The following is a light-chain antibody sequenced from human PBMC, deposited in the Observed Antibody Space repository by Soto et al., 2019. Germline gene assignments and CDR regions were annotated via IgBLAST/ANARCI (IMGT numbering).Light chain of an antibody. CDR2: SNT. V-gene: IGLV1-47*02. Sequence: QSALTQPPSASGTPGQRVTVSCSGSSSNIGRDYVYWYQQLPGTAPKLLIYSNTQRPSGVPDRFSGSKSGTSASLAISGLRSEDEADYYCVAWDDSLSGYVFGTGTKVTVL. CDR1: SSNIGRDY. J-gene: IGLJ1*01. CDR3: VAWDDSLSGYV.